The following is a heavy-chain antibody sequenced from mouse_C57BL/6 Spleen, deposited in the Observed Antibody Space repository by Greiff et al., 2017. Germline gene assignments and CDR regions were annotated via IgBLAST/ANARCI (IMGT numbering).Heavy chain of an antibody. D-gene: IGHD1-3*01. CDR3: ARGEWAFDY. Sequence: QVQLQQPGAELVMPGASVKLSCKASGYTFTSYWMHWVKQRPGQGLEWIGEIDPSDSYTNYNQKFKGKSTLTVDKSSSTAYMPLNSLTSEDSAVYYCARGEWAFDYWGQGTTLTVSS. J-gene: IGHJ2*01. V-gene: IGHV1-69*01. CDR1: GYTFTSYW. CDR2: IDPSDSYT.